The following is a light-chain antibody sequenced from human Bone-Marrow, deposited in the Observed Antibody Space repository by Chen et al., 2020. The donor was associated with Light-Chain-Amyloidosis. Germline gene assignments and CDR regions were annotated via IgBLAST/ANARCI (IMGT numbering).Light chain of an antibody. CDR2: EVT. CDR1: SSDVGGDNR. J-gene: IGLJ1*01. CDR3: SSYTITNTLV. V-gene: IGLV2-14*01. Sequence: QSALTQPASVSGSPGQSITISCTGTSSDVGGDNRVSWYQQHPDKAPKLMIYEVTHRPSWVPDRFSGSKSDNTASLTISGLQTEDEADYFCSSYTITNTLVFGSGTRVTVL.